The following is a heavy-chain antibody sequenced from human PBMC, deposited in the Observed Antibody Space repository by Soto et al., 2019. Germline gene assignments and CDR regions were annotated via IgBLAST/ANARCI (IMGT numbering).Heavy chain of an antibody. CDR3: VKGYWKGDV. V-gene: IGHV3-23*01. CDR1: GFTFSTYA. D-gene: IGHD1-1*01. CDR2: SSGSGGSI. J-gene: IGHJ6*02. Sequence: EVQLLESGGGLVQPGGSLRLSCAASGFTFSTYAMKWVRQAPGNGLEWVSASSGSGGSIHYSDSVKGRFTISRDNSKNTLYLQMNSLRDEDTAVYHCVKGYWKGDVWGQGTTVTVSS.